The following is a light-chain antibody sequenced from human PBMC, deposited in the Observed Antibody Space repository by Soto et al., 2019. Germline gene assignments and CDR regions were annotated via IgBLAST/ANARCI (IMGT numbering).Light chain of an antibody. CDR2: EVS. Sequence: QSALTQPASVSGSPGQSITISCTGTSSDVGGYNYVSWYQHHPGKAPKLIIYEVSNRPSGVSNRFSGSKSGNTASLTISGLQAEDEADYYCSFYTSRSTSVFGTGTKVTVL. V-gene: IGLV2-14*01. J-gene: IGLJ1*01. CDR1: SSDVGGYNY. CDR3: SFYTSRSTSV.